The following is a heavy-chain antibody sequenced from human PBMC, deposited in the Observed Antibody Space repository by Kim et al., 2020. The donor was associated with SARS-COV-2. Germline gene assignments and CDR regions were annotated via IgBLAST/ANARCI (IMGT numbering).Heavy chain of an antibody. V-gene: IGHV3-74*01. CDR1: GFTFSNYW. Sequence: GGSLRLSCAASGFTFSNYWMHWVRQAPGKGLVWVSHINSDGSSTTYADSVKGRFTVSRDNAKNTLYLQMNSLRAEDTAMYYCASRIYTSFDSWGQGTLVTVSS. CDR3: ASRIYTSFDS. J-gene: IGHJ4*02. CDR2: INSDGSST.